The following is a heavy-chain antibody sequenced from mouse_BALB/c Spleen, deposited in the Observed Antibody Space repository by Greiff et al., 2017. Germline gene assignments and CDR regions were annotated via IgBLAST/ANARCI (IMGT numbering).Heavy chain of an antibody. CDR2: INSNGGST. CDR1: GFTFSSYG. Sequence: EVKLMESGGGLVQPGGSLKLSCAASGFTFSSYGMSWVRQTPDKRLELVATINSNGGSTYYPDSVKGRFTISRDNAKNTLYLQMSSLKSEDTAMYYCARDPLYGSSIWFAYWGQGTLVTVSA. J-gene: IGHJ3*01. V-gene: IGHV5-6-3*01. D-gene: IGHD1-1*01. CDR3: ARDPLYGSSIWFAY.